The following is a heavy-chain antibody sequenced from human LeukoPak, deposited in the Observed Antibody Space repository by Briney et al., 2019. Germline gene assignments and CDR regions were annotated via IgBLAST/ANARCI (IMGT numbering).Heavy chain of an antibody. Sequence: ASVKVSCKASGYTFTSYDINWVRQAPGQGLEWMGWMNPNSGNTGYAQKFQGRVTMTRNTSISTAYMELGSLRSEGTAVYYCARGPTWNYVVPLDYWGQGALVTVSS. CDR2: MNPNSGNT. CDR3: ARGPTWNYVVPLDY. D-gene: IGHD1-7*01. J-gene: IGHJ4*02. CDR1: GYTFTSYD. V-gene: IGHV1-8*01.